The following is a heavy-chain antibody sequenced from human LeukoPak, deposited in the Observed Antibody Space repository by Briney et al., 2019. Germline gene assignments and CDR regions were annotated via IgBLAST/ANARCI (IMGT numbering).Heavy chain of an antibody. Sequence: GGSLRLSCAASGFTFSSYGMHWVRQAPGKGLEWVAVISYDGSNKYYADSVKGRFTISRDNSKNTLYLQMNSLRAEDTAVYYCAKWTERSYSGLDYWGQGTLVTVSS. D-gene: IGHD1-26*01. V-gene: IGHV3-30*18. CDR2: ISYDGSNK. CDR1: GFTFSSYG. J-gene: IGHJ4*02. CDR3: AKWTERSYSGLDY.